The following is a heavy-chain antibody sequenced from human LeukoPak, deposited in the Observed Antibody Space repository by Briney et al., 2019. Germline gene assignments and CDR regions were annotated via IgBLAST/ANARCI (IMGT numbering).Heavy chain of an antibody. D-gene: IGHD6-13*01. V-gene: IGHV3-33*06. J-gene: IGHJ6*03. CDR2: IWHDGSNY. Sequence: GGSLRLSCAASGFTFSNSGMHWVRQAPGKGLEWVAVIWHDGSNYYYADSVKGRFTISRDNSKNTLYLQMNSLRAEDTAVYYCSKAAYSSGWYGYYYMDVRGKGTTVTVSS. CDR1: GFTFSNSG. CDR3: SKAAYSSGWYGYYYMDV.